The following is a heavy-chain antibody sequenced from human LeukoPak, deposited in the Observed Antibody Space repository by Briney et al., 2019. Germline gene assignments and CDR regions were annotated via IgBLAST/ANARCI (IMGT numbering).Heavy chain of an antibody. CDR3: ASSPDSSGYRGYFDY. D-gene: IGHD3-22*01. J-gene: IGHJ4*02. V-gene: IGHV3-30-3*01. CDR2: ISYDRSNK. Sequence: TERSLRLSCAASGFTFRSYAMHWVRQAPGKGLEWVAVISYDRSNKYYADSVKGRFTISRDNSKNTLYLQTSNLRTEDTAVYYCASSPDSSGYRGYFDYWGQGSPVTVSS. CDR1: GFTFRSYA.